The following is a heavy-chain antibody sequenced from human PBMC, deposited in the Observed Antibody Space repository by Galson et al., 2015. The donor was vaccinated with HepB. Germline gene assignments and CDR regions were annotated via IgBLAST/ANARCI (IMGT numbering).Heavy chain of an antibody. V-gene: IGHV3-64D*06. CDR3: VKAVSLLTARWFDP. CDR1: GFTFSSYA. CDR2: ISSNGGST. J-gene: IGHJ5*02. D-gene: IGHD2-21*01. Sequence: SLRLSCAASGFTFSSYAMHWVRQAPGKGLEYVSAISSNGGSTYYADSVKGRFTISRDNSKNTLYLQMSSLRAEDTAVYYCVKAVSLLTARWFDPWGQGTLVTVSS.